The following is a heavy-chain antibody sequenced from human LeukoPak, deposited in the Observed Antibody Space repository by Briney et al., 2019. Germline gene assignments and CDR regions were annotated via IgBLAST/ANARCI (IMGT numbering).Heavy chain of an antibody. Sequence: GASVKVSCKASGYTFTGYYMHWVRQAPGQGLEWMGWINPNSGGTNYAQKFQGRVTMTRDTSISTAYMELSRLRSDDTAVYYCARDSSDGCGDYDNYFDYWGQGTLVTVSS. CDR1: GYTFTGYY. CDR3: ARDSSDGCGDYDNYFDY. CDR2: INPNSGGT. V-gene: IGHV1-2*02. D-gene: IGHD4-17*01. J-gene: IGHJ4*02.